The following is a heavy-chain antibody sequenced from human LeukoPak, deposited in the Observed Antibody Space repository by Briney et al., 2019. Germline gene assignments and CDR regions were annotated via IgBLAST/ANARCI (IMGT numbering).Heavy chain of an antibody. CDR3: ARDLNIAAAGTGTGGNWFDP. Sequence: SQTLSLTCAISGDSVSSNSAAWNWIRQSPSRGLEWLGRTYYRSKWYNDYAVSVKSRITINPDTSKNRFSLQLNSVTPEDTAVYYCARDLNIAAAGTGTGGNWFDPWGQGTLVTVSS. J-gene: IGHJ5*02. V-gene: IGHV6-1*01. CDR2: TYYRSKWYN. D-gene: IGHD6-13*01. CDR1: GDSVSSNSAA.